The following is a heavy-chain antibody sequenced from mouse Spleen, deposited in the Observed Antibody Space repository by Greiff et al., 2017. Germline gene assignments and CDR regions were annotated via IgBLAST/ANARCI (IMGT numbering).Heavy chain of an antibody. V-gene: IGHV5-9-3*01. D-gene: IGHD1-2*01. CDR1: GFTFSSYA. J-gene: IGHJ2*01. CDR3: ARHNGLYGYPFDY. CDR2: ISSGGSYT. Sequence: EVQRVESGGGLVKPGGSLKLSCAASGFTFSSYAMSWVRQTPEKRLEWVATISSGGSYTYYPDSVKGRFTISRDNAKNTLYLQMSSLRSEDTAMYYCARHNGLYGYPFDYWGQGTTLTVSS.